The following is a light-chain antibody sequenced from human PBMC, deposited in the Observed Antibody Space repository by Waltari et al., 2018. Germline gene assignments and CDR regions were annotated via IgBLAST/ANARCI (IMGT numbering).Light chain of an antibody. CDR2: AAS. Sequence: EVVLTQSPGTLSLSPGERATISCRASKTISSNYLAWYQQKPGQAPRLFIYAASRRATGIPDRFSGSGSGTDFTLTITRLEPEDFAVYFCHNYGGSVWTFGQGTKVEVK. CDR1: KTISSNY. J-gene: IGKJ1*01. V-gene: IGKV3-20*01. CDR3: HNYGGSVWT.